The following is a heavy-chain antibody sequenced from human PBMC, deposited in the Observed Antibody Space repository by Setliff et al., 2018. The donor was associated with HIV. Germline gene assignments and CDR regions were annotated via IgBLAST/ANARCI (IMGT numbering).Heavy chain of an antibody. V-gene: IGHV1-46*01. Sequence: ASVKVSCKASGYTFTSYYVHFVRQAPGQGPEWMGIINPNGGSTNYAQKFEGRVAMTADASTNNVHMYLSSLRSEDTAIYYCARGGPGSSFGYDWFDPWGQGTPVTVSS. J-gene: IGHJ5*02. CDR2: INPNGGST. D-gene: IGHD5-18*01. CDR3: ARGGPGSSFGYDWFDP. CDR1: GYTFTSYY.